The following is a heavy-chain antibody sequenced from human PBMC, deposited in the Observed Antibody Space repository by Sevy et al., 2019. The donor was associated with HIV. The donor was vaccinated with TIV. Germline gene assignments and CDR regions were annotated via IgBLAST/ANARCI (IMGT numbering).Heavy chain of an antibody. V-gene: IGHV4-61*02. D-gene: IGHD3-22*01. J-gene: IGHJ4*02. Sequence: SETLSLTCTVSGGSISSGSYYWSWIRQSAGKGLEWIGRIYIRGSTDYYPSLKSRVTMSVDTSKNQFSLKLSSVTAADTAVYYCARGTYYYDSSGYYPLYYFDYWGQGALVTVSS. CDR2: IYIRGST. CDR3: ARGTYYYDSSGYYPLYYFDY. CDR1: GGSISSGSYY.